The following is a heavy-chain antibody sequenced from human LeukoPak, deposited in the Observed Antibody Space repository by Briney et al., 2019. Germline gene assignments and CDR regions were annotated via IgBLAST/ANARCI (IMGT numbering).Heavy chain of an antibody. D-gene: IGHD5-18*01. CDR3: ARFRDSYGIFDY. J-gene: IGHJ4*02. CDR2: ISSSSSYT. CDR1: GFTFSDYY. V-gene: IGHV3-11*03. Sequence: GGSLRLSCAASGFTFSDYYMSWIRQAPGKGLEWLSYISSSSSYTNYADSVKGRFTISRDNAKNSLYLQMNSLRAEDTAVYYCARFRDSYGIFDYWGQGTLVTVSS.